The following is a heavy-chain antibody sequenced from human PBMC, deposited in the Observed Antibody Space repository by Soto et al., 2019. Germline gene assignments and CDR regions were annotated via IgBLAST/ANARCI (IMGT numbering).Heavy chain of an antibody. J-gene: IGHJ5*02. Sequence: PSETLSLTCIVSGASISTGGYSWSWIRQPPGKGPEWIGYIYESGRTYYKPSLKSRASISMDKSRNQFSVMLPAVTAADTAVYFCARGDRYSGSFSDYFDPWGQGTLVTVSS. CDR1: GASISTGGYS. D-gene: IGHD1-26*01. V-gene: IGHV4-30-2*01. CDR3: ARGDRYSGSFSDYFDP. CDR2: IYESGRT.